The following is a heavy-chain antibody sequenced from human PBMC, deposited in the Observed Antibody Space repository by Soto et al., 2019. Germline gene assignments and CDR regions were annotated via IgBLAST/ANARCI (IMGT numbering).Heavy chain of an antibody. V-gene: IGHV4-59*01. Sequence: SETLSLTCTVSGDSISAYSLSWVRQPPGKGLEWIGNIHYNGNTKYNPSLKSRVTMSVDTSKNQFSLKLISVTAADTAKYFCAKDMKWGEMTTIHYFDSWGQGTLVTVSS. D-gene: IGHD4-17*01. CDR2: IHYNGNT. CDR1: GDSISAYS. CDR3: AKDMKWGEMTTIHYFDS. J-gene: IGHJ4*02.